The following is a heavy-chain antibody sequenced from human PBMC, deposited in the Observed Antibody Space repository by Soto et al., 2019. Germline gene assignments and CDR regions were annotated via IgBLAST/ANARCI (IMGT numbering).Heavy chain of an antibody. D-gene: IGHD2-21*01. J-gene: IGHJ6*03. CDR2: IIPIQGRA. Sequence: QVQLVQSGAEVKKPGSSVKVSCEACGGSFISYTFTWVRQAPGQGLEWMGRIIPIQGRANYALKLQDRVTITADRSKKTVYMELRSLRPEDTAVYYCAKSLLFVDHAYMDVWGKGTTVTVSS. CDR3: AKSLLFVDHAYMDV. CDR1: GGSFISYT. V-gene: IGHV1-69*02.